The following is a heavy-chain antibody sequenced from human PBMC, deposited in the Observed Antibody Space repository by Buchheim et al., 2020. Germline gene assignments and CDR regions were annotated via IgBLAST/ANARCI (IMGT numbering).Heavy chain of an antibody. J-gene: IGHJ4*02. V-gene: IGHV4-31*03. Sequence: QVQLQESGPGLVKPSQTLSLTCTVSGGSISSGGYYWSWIRQHPGKGLEWIGYIYYSRSTYYNPSLKSRVSTSVDTSTNQFSLKLSSVTAADTAVYYCARVPVRNYDFWSGYFDNWGQGTL. CDR1: GGSISSGGYY. CDR2: IYYSRST. D-gene: IGHD3-3*01. CDR3: ARVPVRNYDFWSGYFDN.